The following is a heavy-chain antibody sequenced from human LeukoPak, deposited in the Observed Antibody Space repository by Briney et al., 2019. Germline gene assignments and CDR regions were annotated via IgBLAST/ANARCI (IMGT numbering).Heavy chain of an antibody. CDR3: VGTGPLSSNGLDFNY. CDR1: GFTFSSYA. V-gene: IGHV3-23*01. CDR2: ISGSGGST. J-gene: IGHJ4*02. Sequence: GGSLRLSCAASGFTFSSYAMSWVRQAPGKGLEWVSAISGSGGSTYYADSVKGRFTISRDNSKNTLYLQMNSLRAEDTAVYYCVGTGPLSSNGLDFNYWGQGTLVTVSS. D-gene: IGHD6-19*01.